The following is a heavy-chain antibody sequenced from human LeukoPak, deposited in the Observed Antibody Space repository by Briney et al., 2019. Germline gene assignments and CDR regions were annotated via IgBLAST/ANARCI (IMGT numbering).Heavy chain of an antibody. Sequence: GGXXRXXCAASGFTFSSYAMSWVRQAPGKGVEWVSAISGSGGSTYYADSVKGRFTISRDNSKNTLYLQMNSLRAEDTAVYYCAKIGPYHSSGGAFDIWGQGTMVTVSS. CDR3: AKIGPYHSSGGAFDI. J-gene: IGHJ3*02. D-gene: IGHD6-25*01. CDR2: ISGSGGST. CDR1: GFTFSSYA. V-gene: IGHV3-23*01.